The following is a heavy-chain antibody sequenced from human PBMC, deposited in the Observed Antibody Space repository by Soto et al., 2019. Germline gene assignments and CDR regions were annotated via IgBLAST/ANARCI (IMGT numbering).Heavy chain of an antibody. CDR1: GFTFSSYA. J-gene: IGHJ6*02. CDR2: ISGSGGST. Sequence: GGSLRLSCAASGFTFSSYAMSWVRQAPGKGLEWVSAISGSGGSTYYADSVKGRFTISRDNSKNTLYLQMNSLRAEDTAVYYCAKVCDSSGFYYYGMDVWGQGTTVTVSS. CDR3: AKVCDSSGFYYYGMDV. V-gene: IGHV3-23*01. D-gene: IGHD3-22*01.